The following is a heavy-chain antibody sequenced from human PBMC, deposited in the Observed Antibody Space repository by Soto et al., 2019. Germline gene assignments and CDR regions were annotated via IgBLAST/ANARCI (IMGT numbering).Heavy chain of an antibody. CDR2: ISAYNGNT. Sequence: ASVKVSCKASGYTFTSYGISWVRQAPGQGLEWMGWISAYNGNTNYAQKLQGRVTKTTDTSTSTAYMELRSLRSDDTAVYYCARGKVAVAVASYYFDYWGQGTLVTVSS. V-gene: IGHV1-18*01. J-gene: IGHJ4*02. CDR1: GYTFTSYG. D-gene: IGHD6-19*01. CDR3: ARGKVAVAVASYYFDY.